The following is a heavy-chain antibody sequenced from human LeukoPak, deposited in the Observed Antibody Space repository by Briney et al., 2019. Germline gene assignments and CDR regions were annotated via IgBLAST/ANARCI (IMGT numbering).Heavy chain of an antibody. CDR1: GFTFSSYG. Sequence: GGSLRLSCAASGFTFSSYGMHWVRQAPGKGLEWVAVISYDGSNKYYADSVKGRFTIYRDNSKNTLYLQMNSLRAEDTAVYYCASGAVGIGNWGQGTLVTVSS. CDR3: ASGAVGIGN. CDR2: ISYDGSNK. D-gene: IGHD1-14*01. J-gene: IGHJ4*02. V-gene: IGHV3-30*03.